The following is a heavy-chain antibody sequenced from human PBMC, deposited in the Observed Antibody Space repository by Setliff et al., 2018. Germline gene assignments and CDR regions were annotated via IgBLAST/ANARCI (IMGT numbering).Heavy chain of an antibody. CDR1: GGSMRSISYY. CDR3: AICRYQVPYNY. CDR2: IYDSGTT. Sequence: PSETLSLTCTVSGGSMRSISYYWGWVRQPPGKGLEWIGTIYDSGTTYYNPSLKSRVTISVDTSKNQFSLRLSSVTAADTAVYYCAICRYQVPYNYWGQGSLVPSPQ. V-gene: IGHV4-39*01. J-gene: IGHJ4*02. D-gene: IGHD2-2*01.